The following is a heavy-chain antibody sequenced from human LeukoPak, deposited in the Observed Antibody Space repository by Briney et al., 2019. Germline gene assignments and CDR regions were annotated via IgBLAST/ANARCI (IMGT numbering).Heavy chain of an antibody. CDR2: INPNGRTT. J-gene: IGHJ5*02. Sequence: GGFLRLSCAASGFTFSGYWIHWVRQAPGKGLEWVSRINPNGRTTTYADSVKGRFTISRDNAKNTVYLQMNSLRAEDTAVYYCARVLSGSWDWFDPWGQGTLVTVSS. V-gene: IGHV3-74*01. D-gene: IGHD3-22*01. CDR3: ARVLSGSWDWFDP. CDR1: GFTFSGYW.